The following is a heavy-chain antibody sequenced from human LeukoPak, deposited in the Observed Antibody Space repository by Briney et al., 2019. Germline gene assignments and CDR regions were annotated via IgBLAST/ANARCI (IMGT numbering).Heavy chain of an antibody. CDR3: AKGIEYSPNWFDP. Sequence: GRSLRLSCAASGFTFSNYGMNRVRQAPGMGLEWVAGISYDGSNKYYGDSVKGRFTISRDNSKNTLYLQINSLRVEDTAMYYCAKGIEYSPNWFDPWGQGTLVTVSS. V-gene: IGHV3-30*18. J-gene: IGHJ5*02. CDR1: GFTFSNYG. D-gene: IGHD5-18*01. CDR2: ISYDGSNK.